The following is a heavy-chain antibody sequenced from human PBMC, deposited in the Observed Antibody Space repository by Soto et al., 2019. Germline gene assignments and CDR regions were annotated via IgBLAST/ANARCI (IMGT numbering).Heavy chain of an antibody. D-gene: IGHD5-12*01. Sequence: GGSLRLSCAASGFTFSSYAMHWVRQAPGKGLEWVAVISYDGSNKYYADSVKGRFTISRDNSKNTLYLQMNSLRAEDTAVYYCARWRDGYNSAYFDYWGQGTLVTVSS. CDR3: ARWRDGYNSAYFDY. CDR1: GFTFSSYA. V-gene: IGHV3-30-3*01. J-gene: IGHJ4*02. CDR2: ISYDGSNK.